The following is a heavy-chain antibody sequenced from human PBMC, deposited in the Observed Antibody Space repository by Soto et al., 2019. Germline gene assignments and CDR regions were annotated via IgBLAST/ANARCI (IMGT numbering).Heavy chain of an antibody. V-gene: IGHV3-21*01. Sequence: GGSLRLSCSASGFTFSIYSMNWVRQAPGKGLEWVSSISSSSSYIYYADSVKGRFTISRDNAKNSLYLQMNSLRAEDTAVYYCARDLYSSGWYMVFWGQGTLVTVSS. D-gene: IGHD6-19*01. CDR3: ARDLYSSGWYMVF. CDR2: ISSSSSYI. J-gene: IGHJ4*02. CDR1: GFTFSIYS.